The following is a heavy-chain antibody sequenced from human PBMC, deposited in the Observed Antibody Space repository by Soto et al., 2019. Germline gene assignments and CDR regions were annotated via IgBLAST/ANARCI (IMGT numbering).Heavy chain of an antibody. J-gene: IGHJ4*02. Sequence: GGSLRLSCAASGFTFSSYAVYWVRQAPGRGLEWVAVISYDGTKKYYADSVKGRFTISRDNSNNTLYLQMNSLRAEDTAVYHCARCTECASFGGEDYWGQGTMVTVSS. D-gene: IGHD3-10*01. CDR1: GFTFSSYA. CDR2: ISYDGTKK. V-gene: IGHV3-30-3*02. CDR3: ARCTECASFGGEDY.